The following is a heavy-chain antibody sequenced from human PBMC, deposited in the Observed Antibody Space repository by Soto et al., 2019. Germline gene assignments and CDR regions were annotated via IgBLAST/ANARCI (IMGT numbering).Heavy chain of an antibody. Sequence: GGSLRLSCAASGFTLSNYWMSWVRQAPGKGLEWVAVISYDGSNKYYADSVKGRFTISRDNSKNTLYLQMNSLRAEDTAVYYCAKEARWYSNSAYYYYGMDVWGQGTTVTVSS. CDR1: GFTLSNYW. D-gene: IGHD6-13*01. CDR2: ISYDGSNK. V-gene: IGHV3-30*18. CDR3: AKEARWYSNSAYYYYGMDV. J-gene: IGHJ6*02.